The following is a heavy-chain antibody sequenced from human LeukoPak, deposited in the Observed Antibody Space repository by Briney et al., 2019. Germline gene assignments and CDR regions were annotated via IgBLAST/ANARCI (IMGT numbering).Heavy chain of an antibody. J-gene: IGHJ4*02. CDR1: GFTFSSYE. CDR3: AKSGYNRFDY. CDR2: ITSSDSTT. Sequence: GGSLRLSCVASGFTFSSYEMNWVRQAPGKGLEWLSYITSSDSTTHYADSVKGRFTISRDDAQNSLYLQMNSLRVEDTAVYYCAKSGYNRFDYWGQGTLVTVSS. D-gene: IGHD5-24*01. V-gene: IGHV3-48*03.